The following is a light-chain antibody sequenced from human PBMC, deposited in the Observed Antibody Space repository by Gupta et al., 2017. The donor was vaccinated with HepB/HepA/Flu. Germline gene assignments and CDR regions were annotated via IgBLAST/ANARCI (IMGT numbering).Light chain of an antibody. J-gene: IGKJ5*01. CDR1: QDISTW. Sequence: DIQMTQSPSSVSASVGDRVTITCRASQDISTWLAWYQQKPGKAPKLLIYGASTLQSGVPSRFSGSGSGTDFTFTITNLKPEDFASYYCQQANSFPSTFGQGTRLEIK. CDR2: GAS. V-gene: IGKV1-12*02. CDR3: QQANSFPST.